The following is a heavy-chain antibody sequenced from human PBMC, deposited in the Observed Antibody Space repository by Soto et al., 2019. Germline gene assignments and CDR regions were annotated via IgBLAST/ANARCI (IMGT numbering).Heavy chain of an antibody. D-gene: IGHD2-8*01. Sequence: GGSLRLSCAASGFTFSSYAMSWVRQAPGKGLEWVSAISGSGGSTYYADSVKGRFTISRDNSKNTLYLQTNSLRAEDTAVYYCAKDLLSEGWFDPWGQGTLVTVSS. J-gene: IGHJ5*02. CDR2: ISGSGGST. CDR1: GFTFSSYA. V-gene: IGHV3-23*01. CDR3: AKDLLSEGWFDP.